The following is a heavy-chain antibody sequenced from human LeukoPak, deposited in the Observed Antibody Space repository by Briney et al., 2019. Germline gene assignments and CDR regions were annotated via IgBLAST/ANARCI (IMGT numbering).Heavy chain of an antibody. Sequence: PSEALSLTCAVSGYSISNGYYCVWIRQPPGKGLEWIGSIYHSGSTYYNPSLKSRVTISVDTSKNQFSLKLSSVTAADTAVYYCARRGYGYGYRGTFVDYWGQGTLVTVSS. CDR3: ARRGYGYGYRGTFVDY. J-gene: IGHJ4*02. CDR2: IYHSGST. V-gene: IGHV4-38-2*01. D-gene: IGHD5-18*01. CDR1: GYSISNGYY.